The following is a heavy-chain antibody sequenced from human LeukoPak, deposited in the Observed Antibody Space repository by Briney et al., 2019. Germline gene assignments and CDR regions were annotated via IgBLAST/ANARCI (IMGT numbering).Heavy chain of an antibody. CDR1: GFALSSHW. Sequence: GGSLRLSCAASGFALSSHWMTWVRQVPGRGPEWVANVNRDGSETYYLDSVKGRLTISKDNAKNSLYLQMNSLRAEDTALYHCARNNGMDVWGQGTTVIVSS. CDR2: VNRDGSET. CDR3: ARNNGMDV. V-gene: IGHV3-7*03. J-gene: IGHJ6*02.